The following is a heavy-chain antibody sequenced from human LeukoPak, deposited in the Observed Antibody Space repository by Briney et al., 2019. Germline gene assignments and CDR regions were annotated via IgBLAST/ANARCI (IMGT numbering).Heavy chain of an antibody. CDR1: RYTFTDYY. CDR2: INPDNGGT. D-gene: IGHD2-2*01. V-gene: IGHV1-2*02. J-gene: IGHJ5*02. Sequence: GASVKVSCRASRYTFTDYYIHWVRQAPGQGLEWMGWINPDNGGTNYAQKFQGRVTMTRDTSIRTVYMDLSRLRSDDTAVFYCTREARVGNWFDPWGQGTQVTVSS. CDR3: TREARVGNWFDP.